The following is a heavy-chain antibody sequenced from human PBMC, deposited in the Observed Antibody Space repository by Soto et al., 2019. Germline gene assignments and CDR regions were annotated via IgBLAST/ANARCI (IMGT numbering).Heavy chain of an antibody. V-gene: IGHV4-59*11. CDR2: IYYSGST. CDR1: GGSISYLY. D-gene: IGHD6-6*01. J-gene: IGHJ4*02. CDR3: ARVGGLAARTFDY. Sequence: SETLSITCTVYGGSISYLYLSWIRQPPGKGLEWIGYIYYSGSTNYNPSIRSRVTISVDTSKNQFSLKLRSMRPADTAVYYCARVGGLAARTFDYWGPGTLVTVSS.